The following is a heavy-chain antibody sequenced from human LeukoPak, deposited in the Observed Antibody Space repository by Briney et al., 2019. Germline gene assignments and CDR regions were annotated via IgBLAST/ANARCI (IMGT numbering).Heavy chain of an antibody. J-gene: IGHJ5*02. Sequence: GASVKVSCKASGYTFTSYYMHWVRQAPGQGLEWMGIINPSGGSTSYAQKFQGRVTMTRDTSTSTVYMELSSLRSEDTAVYYCARDKSVVPAASKRTRHSSLGWFDPWGQGTLVTVSS. CDR2: INPSGGST. CDR3: ARDKSVVPAASKRTRHSSLGWFDP. V-gene: IGHV1-46*01. D-gene: IGHD2-2*01. CDR1: GYTFTSYY.